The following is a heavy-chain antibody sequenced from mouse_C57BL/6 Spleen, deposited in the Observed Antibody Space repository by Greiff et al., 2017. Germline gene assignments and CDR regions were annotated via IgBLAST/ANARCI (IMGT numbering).Heavy chain of an antibody. CDR3: ARGGGYFDV. CDR1: GYSFTGYY. J-gene: IGHJ1*03. V-gene: IGHV1-42*01. CDR2: INPSTGGT. Sequence: VQLQQSGPGLVKPGASVSISCKASGYSFTGYYMNWVKQTPEKSLEWIGEINPSTGGTSYNQKFKAKATLTVDKSSRTAYMQLKSLTSEDSAVYYCARGGGYFDVWGTGTTVTVSS.